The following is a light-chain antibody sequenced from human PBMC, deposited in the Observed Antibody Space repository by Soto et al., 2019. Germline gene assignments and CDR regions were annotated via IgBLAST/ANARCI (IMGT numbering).Light chain of an antibody. J-gene: IGLJ1*01. V-gene: IGLV2-11*01. CDR2: DVS. CDR3: CSYAGRYTYV. Sequence: QSALAQPRSVSGSPGQSVTISSTGASSDVGGYNYVSWYQQHPGKAPKLMIYDVSKRPSGVPDRFSGSKSGNTASLTISGLQTEDEADYYCCSYAGRYTYVFGTGTKVTV. CDR1: SSDVGGYNY.